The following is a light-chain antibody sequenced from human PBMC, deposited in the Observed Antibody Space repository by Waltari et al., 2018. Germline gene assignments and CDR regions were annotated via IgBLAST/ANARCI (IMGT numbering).Light chain of an antibody. CDR1: SSNIGTNY. CDR3: GTWDTSLSTVL. V-gene: IGLV1-51*01. CDR2: DNN. J-gene: IGLJ2*01. Sequence: QSVLTQPPSVSAAPGQKVTISCSGSSSNIGTNYVSWYQQLPGTAPKLLIYDNNNRPSGIPDRFSGSKSGTSATLGITGLQTGDEADYYCGTWDTSLSTVLFGGGTKLTVL.